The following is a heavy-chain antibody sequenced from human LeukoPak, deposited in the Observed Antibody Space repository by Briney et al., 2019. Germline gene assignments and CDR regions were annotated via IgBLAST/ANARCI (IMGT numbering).Heavy chain of an antibody. V-gene: IGHV3-7*04. CDR2: IKQDGSER. CDR1: GFTLSSYW. CDR3: ARGPSGGNGFSY. Sequence: PGGSLRLSSAASGFTLSSYWMSWVRQAPGKGLEWVANIKQDGSERYYVHSVKGRFTISRDNAKNSLYLQMNSLRAVDTAVYYCARGPSGGNGFSYWGLGTLVTVSS. D-gene: IGHD2-15*01. J-gene: IGHJ4*02.